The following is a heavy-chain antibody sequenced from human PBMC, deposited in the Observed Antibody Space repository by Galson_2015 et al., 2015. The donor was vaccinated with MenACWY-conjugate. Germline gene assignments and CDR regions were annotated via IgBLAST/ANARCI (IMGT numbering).Heavy chain of an antibody. J-gene: IGHJ4*02. V-gene: IGHV3-74*01. CDR1: GFTFSTYW. CDR3: ARLGGNYRTTSHFDY. Sequence: SLRLSCAASGFTFSTYWMHWVRQAPGKGLVWVSRINSDGRSTSYADSVKGRFPISRDNAKNTLYLQMNSLRAEDTAVYYCARLGGNYRTTSHFDYWGQGTLVTVSS. CDR2: INSDGRST. D-gene: IGHD1-26*01.